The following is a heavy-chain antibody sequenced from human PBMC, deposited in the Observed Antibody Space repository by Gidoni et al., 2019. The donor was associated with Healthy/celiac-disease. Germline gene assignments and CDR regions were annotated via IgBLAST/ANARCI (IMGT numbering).Heavy chain of an antibody. D-gene: IGHD3-16*02. Sequence: QLQLQESGPGLVKPSETLSLTCTVSGGSISSSSYYWGWIRQPPGKGLEWIGSIYYSGSTYYNPSLKSRVTISVDTSKNQFSLKLSSVTAADTAVYYCARRDYDYVWGSYRYPYNWFDPWGQGTLVTVSS. CDR1: GGSISSSSYY. J-gene: IGHJ5*02. CDR2: IYYSGST. CDR3: ARRDYDYVWGSYRYPYNWFDP. V-gene: IGHV4-39*01.